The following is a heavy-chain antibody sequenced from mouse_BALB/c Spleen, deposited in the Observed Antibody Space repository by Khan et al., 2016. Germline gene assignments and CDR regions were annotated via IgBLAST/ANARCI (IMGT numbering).Heavy chain of an antibody. J-gene: IGHJ2*01. CDR1: GYTFTSYT. V-gene: IGHV1-4*01. Sequence: QVQLQQSGAELVKPGASVKMSCKASGYTFTSYTMHWVKQRPGQGLEWIGYINPSSGYTKYNQKFKDKATLTADKSSSTAYMQLSSLTSEDSAVYYCARKSIRASYWGQGTTLTVSS. CDR3: ARKSIRASY. CDR2: INPSSGYT.